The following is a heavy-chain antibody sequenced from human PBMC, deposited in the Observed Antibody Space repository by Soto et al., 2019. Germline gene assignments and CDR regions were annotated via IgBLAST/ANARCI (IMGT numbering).Heavy chain of an antibody. D-gene: IGHD2-21*02. Sequence: GGALRLSCAASGFTVSSNYMSWVRQAPGKGLEWVSVIYSGGSTYYADSVKGRFTISRDNSKNTLYLQMNSLRAEDTAVYYCVRSFVVAAILVLAGPGDVWGKGTTVTVS. CDR3: VRSFVVAAILVLAGPGDV. CDR1: GFTVSSNY. V-gene: IGHV3-66*01. J-gene: IGHJ6*03. CDR2: IYSGGST.